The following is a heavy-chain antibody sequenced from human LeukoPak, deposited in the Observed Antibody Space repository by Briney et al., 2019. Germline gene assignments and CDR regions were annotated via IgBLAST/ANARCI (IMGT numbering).Heavy chain of an antibody. Sequence: GGSLRLSCAASGFTFEEYSMQWVRRPPGKGLEWVAVIRWDGGTTYYADSVKGRFTISRDNSEKSVYLQMNSLRAEDTAVYYCAGLTYWGQGTLVTVSS. CDR1: GFTFEEYS. CDR3: AGLTY. D-gene: IGHD3-9*01. J-gene: IGHJ4*02. CDR2: IRWDGGTT. V-gene: IGHV3-43*01.